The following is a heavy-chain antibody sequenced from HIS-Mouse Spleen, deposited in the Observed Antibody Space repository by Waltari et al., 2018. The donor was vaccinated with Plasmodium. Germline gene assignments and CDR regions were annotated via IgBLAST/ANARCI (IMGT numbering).Heavy chain of an antibody. D-gene: IGHD7-27*01. CDR2: INHSGST. Sequence: QVQLQQWGAGLLKPSETLSLTCAVYGGSFSGYYWSWIRQPPGKGVEWIGEINHSGSTNYNPSLKSRVTISVDTSKNQFSLKLSSVTAADTAVYYCARVIPLGIPHFDYWGQGTLVTVSS. CDR3: ARVIPLGIPHFDY. J-gene: IGHJ4*02. V-gene: IGHV4-34*01. CDR1: GGSFSGYY.